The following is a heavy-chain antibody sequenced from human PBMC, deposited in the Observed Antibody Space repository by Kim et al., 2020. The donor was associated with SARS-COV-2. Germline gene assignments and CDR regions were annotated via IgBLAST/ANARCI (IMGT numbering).Heavy chain of an antibody. Sequence: SETLSLTCTVSGGSISSGGYYWSWIRQHPGKGLEWIGYIYYSGSTYYNPSLKSRVTISVDTSKNQFSLKLSSVTAADTAVYYCARAEKRWLRGGFDYWGQGTLVTVSS. CDR1: GGSISSGGYY. D-gene: IGHD5-12*01. CDR3: ARAEKRWLRGGFDY. J-gene: IGHJ4*02. CDR2: IYYSGST. V-gene: IGHV4-31*03.